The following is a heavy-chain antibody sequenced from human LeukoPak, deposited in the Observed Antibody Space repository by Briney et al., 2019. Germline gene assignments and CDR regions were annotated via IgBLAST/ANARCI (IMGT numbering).Heavy chain of an antibody. V-gene: IGHV3-7*04. D-gene: IGHD3-9*01. Sequence: QTGGSLRLSCAPSGFTFSNHWMSWVRQAPGKGLEWVANIKRDGSETHYVDSVKGRFTISRDNAKNSLYLQMKSLRAEDTAVYYCARDAGTFDWSGGYFDCWGQGTLVTVSS. CDR3: ARDAGTFDWSGGYFDC. CDR2: IKRDGSET. CDR1: GFTFSNHW. J-gene: IGHJ4*02.